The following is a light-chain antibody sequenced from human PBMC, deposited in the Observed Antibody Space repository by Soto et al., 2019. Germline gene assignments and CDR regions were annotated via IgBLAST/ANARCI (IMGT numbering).Light chain of an antibody. J-gene: IGLJ1*01. CDR3: CAYTSTSALYV. Sequence: QSALTQPASVSGSPGQSITISCTGTSHDIGGYKYVSWYQQHPGKAPKLMIYEVSNRPSGVSNRFSGSKSGNTASLTISGRQNEDEADYYCCAYTSTSALYVFGTGTKVTVL. V-gene: IGLV2-14*01. CDR2: EVS. CDR1: SHDIGGYKY.